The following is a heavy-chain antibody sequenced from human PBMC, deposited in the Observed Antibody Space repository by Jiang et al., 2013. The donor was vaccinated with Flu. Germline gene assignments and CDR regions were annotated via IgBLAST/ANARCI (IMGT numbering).Heavy chain of an antibody. D-gene: IGHD6-19*01. CDR3: ARDHQGGWYDY. V-gene: IGHV3-30*04. CDR1: GFTFSSYA. Sequence: QLLESGGGLVQPGGSLRLSCAASGFTFSSYAMHWVRQAPGKGLEWVAVISYDGSNKYYADSVKGRFTISRDNSKNTLYLQMNSLRAEDTAVYYCARDHQGGWYDYWGQGTLVTVSS. CDR2: ISYDGSNK. J-gene: IGHJ4*02.